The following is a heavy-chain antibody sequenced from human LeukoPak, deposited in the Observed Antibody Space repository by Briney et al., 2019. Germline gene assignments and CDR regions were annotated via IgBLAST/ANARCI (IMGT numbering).Heavy chain of an antibody. CDR2: ISAYNGNT. Sequence: ASVKVSCKASGYTFTSYGISWVRQAPGQGLEWVGWISAYNGNTNYAQKLQGRVTMTTDTSTSTAYMELRSLRSDDTAVYYCARIQPSNIAVAGTPWGQGTMVTVSS. CDR3: ARIQPSNIAVAGTP. J-gene: IGHJ3*01. V-gene: IGHV1-18*01. D-gene: IGHD6-13*01. CDR1: GYTFTSYG.